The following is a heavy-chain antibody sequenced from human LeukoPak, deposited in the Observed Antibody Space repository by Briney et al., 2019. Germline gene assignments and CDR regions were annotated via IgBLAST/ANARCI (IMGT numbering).Heavy chain of an antibody. CDR3: ARDGIPHMVRTYYWYFDL. J-gene: IGHJ2*01. D-gene: IGHD3-10*01. Sequence: ASLTVSSKPSGGTFISYAISCGRRAPGQGLEWMGGIIPIFGTANYAQKFQGRVTITADESTSTAYMELSSLRSGDTAVYYCARDGIPHMVRTYYWYFDLWGRGTLVTVSS. V-gene: IGHV1-69*13. CDR2: IIPIFGTA. CDR1: GGTFISYA.